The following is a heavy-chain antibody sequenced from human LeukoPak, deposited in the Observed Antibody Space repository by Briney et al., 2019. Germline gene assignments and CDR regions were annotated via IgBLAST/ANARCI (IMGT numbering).Heavy chain of an antibody. CDR3: AALGYCSGGSCYSSHYYYYMDV. Sequence: GASVKVSCKASGYTFTGYYIHWVRQAPGQGLEWMGWINPNSGGTNYAQKFQGRVTMTRDTSISTAYMELSRLRSDDTAVYYCAALGYCSGGSCYSSHYYYYMDVWGKGTTVTVSS. V-gene: IGHV1-2*02. CDR2: INPNSGGT. D-gene: IGHD2-15*01. J-gene: IGHJ6*03. CDR1: GYTFTGYY.